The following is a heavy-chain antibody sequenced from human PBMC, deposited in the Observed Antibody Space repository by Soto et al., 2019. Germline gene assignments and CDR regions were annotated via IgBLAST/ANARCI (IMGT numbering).Heavy chain of an antibody. CDR3: ASTLDV. V-gene: IGHV3-30-3*01. CDR2: ISYDGSNK. Sequence: QVQLVESGGGVVQPGRSLRLSCAASGFTFSSYAMHWVRQAPGKGLEWVAVISYDGSNKCYADSVKGRFTISRDNSKNTLYLQMNSLRADDTAVYYCASTLDVWGQGTTVPVSS. J-gene: IGHJ6*02. CDR1: GFTFSSYA.